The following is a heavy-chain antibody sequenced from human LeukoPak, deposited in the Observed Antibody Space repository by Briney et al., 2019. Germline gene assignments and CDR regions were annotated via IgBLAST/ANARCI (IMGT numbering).Heavy chain of an antibody. CDR2: MNGDGSST. Sequence: GGSLRLSRAASGFTFSSYWMHWVRQVPGKGLVWVSRMNGDGSSTAYADSVKGRFTISRDNAKNTLYLQMNSLRADNTAVYYCARSRDGRGDYWGQGTLVTVSS. J-gene: IGHJ4*02. V-gene: IGHV3-74*01. D-gene: IGHD5-24*01. CDR1: GFTFSSYW. CDR3: ARSRDGRGDY.